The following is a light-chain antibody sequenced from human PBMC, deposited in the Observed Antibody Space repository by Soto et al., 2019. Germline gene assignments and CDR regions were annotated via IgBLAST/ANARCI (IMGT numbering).Light chain of an antibody. CDR3: SSSSSSNTLV. CDR1: INDVGGYNY. CDR2: EVS. Sequence: QSVLTQPASVSGSPGQSITFSCTGTINDVGGYNYVSWYQQHPGKAPKLLIYEVSNRPSGVSNRFSGSKSGNTASLTISVLQAEDEADYYCSSSSSSNTLVFGGGTKLTVL. J-gene: IGLJ2*01. V-gene: IGLV2-14*01.